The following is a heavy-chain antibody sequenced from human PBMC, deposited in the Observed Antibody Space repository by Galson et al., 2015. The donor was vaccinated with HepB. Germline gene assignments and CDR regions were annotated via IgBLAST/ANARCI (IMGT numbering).Heavy chain of an antibody. CDR1: GFMFSAYG. V-gene: IGHV3-30*18. J-gene: IGHJ6*02. CDR3: AKDFNDCSSGRCTPIYWFFVTEV. Sequence: SLRLSCAPSGFMFSAYGMHWVRQAPGKGLEWVALISNDGSNKYYADSVKGRFTISRDNFENTLDLQMNSLRTEDTAVYFCAKDFNDCSSGRCTPIYWFFVTEVWRQGTTVTASS. CDR2: ISNDGSNK. D-gene: IGHD2-2*01.